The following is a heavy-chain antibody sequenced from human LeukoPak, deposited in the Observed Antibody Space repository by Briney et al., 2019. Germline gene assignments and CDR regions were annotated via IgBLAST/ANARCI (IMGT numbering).Heavy chain of an antibody. J-gene: IGHJ5*02. Sequence: SETLSLTCTVSGGSLSSYYWSWMRQSPGKGLEWVGSLYYSGSTNYNPSLKSRVTISVDTSKNQFSLKLSSVTAADTAVYYCAGQAFEDFLGCSSGPWGQGILVTVSS. CDR1: GGSLSSYY. CDR3: AGQAFEDFLGCSSGP. D-gene: IGHD3-3*01. V-gene: IGHV4-59*08. CDR2: LYYSGST.